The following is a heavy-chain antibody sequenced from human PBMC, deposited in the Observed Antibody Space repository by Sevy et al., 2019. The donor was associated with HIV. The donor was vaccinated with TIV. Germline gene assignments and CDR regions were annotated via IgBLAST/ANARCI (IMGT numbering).Heavy chain of an antibody. V-gene: IGHV3-33*01. J-gene: IGHJ6*02. Sequence: GGSLRLSCAASGFTFSSYGMHWVRQAPGKGLEWVAVIWYDGSNKYYADSVKGRFTISRDNSKNTLYLQMNSLRAEDTAVYYCARPLPNIVGATKTVYYYYYGMDVWGQGTTVTVSS. CDR3: ARPLPNIVGATKTVYYYYYGMDV. CDR2: IWYDGSNK. CDR1: GFTFSSYG. D-gene: IGHD1-26*01.